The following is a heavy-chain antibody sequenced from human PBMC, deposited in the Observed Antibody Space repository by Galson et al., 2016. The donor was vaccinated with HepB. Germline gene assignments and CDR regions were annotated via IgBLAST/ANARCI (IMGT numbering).Heavy chain of an antibody. CDR1: GASISIYY. CDR2: ISYGGSP. CDR3: ARVPVTGTYYTAASDV. D-gene: IGHD1-26*01. J-gene: IGHJ3*01. V-gene: IGHV4-59*01. Sequence: ETLSLTCTVSGASISIYYWNWVRQSPGGRLEWIGYISYGGSPDYNPSLTSRVTISQDTSKNQFSLKLTSVTAADTAIYYCARVPVTGTYYTAASDVWSLGTVVTVSS.